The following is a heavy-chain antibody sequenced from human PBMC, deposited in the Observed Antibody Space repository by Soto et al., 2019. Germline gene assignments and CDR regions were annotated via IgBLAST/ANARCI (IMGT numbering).Heavy chain of an antibody. CDR1: GGSISSSSYY. D-gene: IGHD6-13*01. J-gene: IGHJ5*02. CDR2: IYYSGST. V-gene: IGHV4-39*01. CDR3: ARHPIVWQQLVAVNETRPSWFDP. Sequence: SETLSLTCTVSGGSISSSSYYWGWIRQPPGKGLEWIGSIYYSGSTYYNPSLKSRVTISVDTSKNQFSLKLSSVTAADTAVYYCARHPIVWQQLVAVNETRPSWFDPWGQGTLVTVSS.